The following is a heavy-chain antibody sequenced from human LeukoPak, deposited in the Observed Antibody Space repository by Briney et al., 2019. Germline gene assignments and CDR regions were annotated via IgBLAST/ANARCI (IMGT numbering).Heavy chain of an antibody. V-gene: IGHV4-39*07. Sequence: SETLSLTCTVSGGSISSSSYYWGWIRQPPGKGLEWIGSIYYSGSTYYNPSLKSRVTMSVDTSKNQFSLKLSSVTAADTAVYYCARMYYYDSSGTFDYWGQGTLVTVSS. CDR2: IYYSGST. CDR1: GGSISSSSYY. CDR3: ARMYYYDSSGTFDY. D-gene: IGHD3-22*01. J-gene: IGHJ4*02.